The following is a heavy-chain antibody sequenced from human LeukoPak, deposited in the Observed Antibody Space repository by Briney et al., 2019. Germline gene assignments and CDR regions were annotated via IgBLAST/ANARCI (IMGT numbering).Heavy chain of an antibody. J-gene: IGHJ4*02. CDR2: IYFSGNT. D-gene: IGHD2-15*01. CDR3: ATVYCSRGSCYPDY. Sequence: PSETLSLTCTVSRGSVRCYYWSWIRQPPGKGLEWIGYIYFSGNTEYNPSLKSRVTISEDTSKNQVSLKLTSVTAADTGVYYCATVYCSRGSCYPDYWGQGTLVTVSS. CDR1: RGSVRCYY. V-gene: IGHV4-59*02.